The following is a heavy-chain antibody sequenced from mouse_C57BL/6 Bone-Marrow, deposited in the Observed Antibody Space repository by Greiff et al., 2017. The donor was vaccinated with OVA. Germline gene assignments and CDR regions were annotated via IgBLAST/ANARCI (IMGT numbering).Heavy chain of an antibody. D-gene: IGHD1-1*01. CDR2: IRNKANNHAT. J-gene: IGHJ1*03. CDR1: GFTFSDAW. V-gene: IGHV6-6*01. Sequence: EVKLMESGGGLVQPGGSMKLSCAASGFTFSDAWMDWVRQSPEKGLEWVAEIRNKANNHATYYAESVKGRFTISRDDSKSSVYLQMNSLRAEDTGIYYCTFITTVVAPYFDVWGTGTTVTVSS. CDR3: TFITTVVAPYFDV.